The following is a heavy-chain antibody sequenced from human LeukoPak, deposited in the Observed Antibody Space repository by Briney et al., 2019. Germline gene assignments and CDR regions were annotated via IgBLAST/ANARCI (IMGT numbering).Heavy chain of an antibody. CDR2: ISYNSAGT. D-gene: IGHD6-6*01. Sequence: PGGSLILSCAASGSTFSSYAMSWVRQAPGKGLEWVSDISYNSAGTYYADSVKGRFTISRDNAKNSLYLQMNSLRAEDTAVYYCAREGSSSIDYWGQGTLVTVSS. V-gene: IGHV3-23*01. J-gene: IGHJ4*02. CDR3: AREGSSSIDY. CDR1: GSTFSSYA.